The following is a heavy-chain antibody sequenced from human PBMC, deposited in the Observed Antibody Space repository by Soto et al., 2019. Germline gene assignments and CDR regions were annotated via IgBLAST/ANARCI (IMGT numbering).Heavy chain of an antibody. V-gene: IGHV1-24*01. CDR1: GYTLTELS. D-gene: IGHD2-2*02. J-gene: IGHJ4*02. Sequence: ASVKVSCKVSGYTLTELSMHWVRQAPGKGLEWMGGFDPEDGETIYAQKFQGRVTMTEDTSTDTAYMELSSLRSEDTAVYYCATGYCSSNSCYSPPFGYWGQGTLVTVSS. CDR2: FDPEDGET. CDR3: ATGYCSSNSCYSPPFGY.